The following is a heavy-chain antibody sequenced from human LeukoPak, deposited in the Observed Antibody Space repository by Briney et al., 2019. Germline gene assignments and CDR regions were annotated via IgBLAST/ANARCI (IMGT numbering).Heavy chain of an antibody. V-gene: IGHV4-39*01. J-gene: IGHJ4*02. CDR3: TRMEGGTMDF. CDR1: GGSISGSSYS. CDR2: IYYSGST. D-gene: IGHD2-15*01. Sequence: PSETLSLTCTVSGGSISGSSYSWGWIRQPPGKGREWIGSIYYSGSTYYNPSLKSRVTTSVDTSKNQFSLRLSSVTAADTAVYYCTRMEGGTMDFWGQGTLVTVSS.